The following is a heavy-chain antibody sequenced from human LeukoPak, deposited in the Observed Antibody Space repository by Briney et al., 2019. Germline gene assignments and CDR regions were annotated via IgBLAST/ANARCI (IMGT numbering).Heavy chain of an antibody. D-gene: IGHD2-15*01. Sequence: KPSETLSLTCTVSGGSIGSDYWTWIRQPPGKGLEYIGYIYYTGGTNYNPPLKSRVTISVDTSRNQFSLKLSSVTAADTAVYYCARRPVRYCSGGSCYSAAFDIWGQGTMVTVSS. CDR1: GGSIGSDY. V-gene: IGHV4-59*12. CDR2: IYYTGGT. CDR3: ARRPVRYCSGGSCYSAAFDI. J-gene: IGHJ3*02.